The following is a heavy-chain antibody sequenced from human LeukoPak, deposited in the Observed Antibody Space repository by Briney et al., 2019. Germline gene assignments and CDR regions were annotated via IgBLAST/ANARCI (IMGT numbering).Heavy chain of an antibody. CDR3: ARELYFSSTSCYVGVFDY. J-gene: IGHJ4*02. Sequence: GGSLRLSCAASGFTFSSYWRSWVRQAPGKGLEWVANIKQDGSEKYYVDSVKGRFTISRDNAKNSLYLQMNSLRAEDTAVYYCARELYFSSTSCYVGVFDYWGQGTLVTVSS. CDR2: IKQDGSEK. V-gene: IGHV3-7*01. CDR1: GFTFSSYW. D-gene: IGHD2-2*01.